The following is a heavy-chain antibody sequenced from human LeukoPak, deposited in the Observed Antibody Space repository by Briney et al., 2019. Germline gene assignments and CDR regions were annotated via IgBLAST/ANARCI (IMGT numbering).Heavy chain of an antibody. CDR2: ISGSGDST. V-gene: IGHV3-23*01. J-gene: IGHJ4*02. Sequence: AISGSGDSTYYADSVKGRFTISRDSSKNTLYLQMNNLRAEDTAVYYCAREYYDSSGYYAGYYFDYWGQGTLVTVSS. D-gene: IGHD3-22*01. CDR3: AREYYDSSGYYAGYYFDY.